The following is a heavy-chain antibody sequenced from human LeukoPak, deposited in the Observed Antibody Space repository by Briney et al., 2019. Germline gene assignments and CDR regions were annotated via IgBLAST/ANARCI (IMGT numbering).Heavy chain of an antibody. V-gene: IGHV5-10-1*01. D-gene: IGHD2-15*01. CDR3: ARHKLYCSGGSCYFLDY. CDR1: GYSFTSYL. Sequence: EESLQISCMGSGYSFTSYLTSGVRQMPGKGLAWRGRVTPIDAYANYSPSSQGHVTISADKSISTAYLQWSSLKASDTAMYYCARHKLYCSGGSCYFLDYWGQGTLVTVSS. CDR2: VTPIDAYA. J-gene: IGHJ4*02.